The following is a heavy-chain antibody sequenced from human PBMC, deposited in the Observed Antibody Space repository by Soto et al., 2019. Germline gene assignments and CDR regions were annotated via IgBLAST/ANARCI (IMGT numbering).Heavy chain of an antibody. D-gene: IGHD5-18*01. CDR2: TSYDGSKK. V-gene: IGHV3-30-3*01. CDR3: ARDLRQRWLMPGVDY. Sequence: QVQLVESGGGVVQPGRALRLSCAASGFTFGSYAMHWVRQAPGKGLEWVAVTSYDGSKKSYADSVKGRFTISRDNSKNTLSLQMNSLRADDTAVYYCARDLRQRWLMPGVDYWGQGTLVIVSS. J-gene: IGHJ4*02. CDR1: GFTFGSYA.